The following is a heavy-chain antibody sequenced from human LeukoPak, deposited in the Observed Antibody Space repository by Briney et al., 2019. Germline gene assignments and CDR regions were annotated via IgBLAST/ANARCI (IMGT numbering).Heavy chain of an antibody. J-gene: IGHJ4*02. CDR3: ARHYYDSSGYPRGGFDY. V-gene: IGHV5-51*01. CDR1: GYRYSFTSYW. CDR2: IYPGDSDT. D-gene: IGHD3-22*01. Sequence: GESLKISCKDSGYRYSFTSYWIAWVRQMPGKGLEWMGIIYPGDSDTRYSPSFQGQVTISVDKSISTAYLQWSSLRASATAMYYCARHYYDSSGYPRGGFDYWGQGTLVTVSS.